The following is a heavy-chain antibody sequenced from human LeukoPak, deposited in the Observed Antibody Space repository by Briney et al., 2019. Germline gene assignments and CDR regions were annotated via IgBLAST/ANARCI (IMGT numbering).Heavy chain of an antibody. Sequence: GESLKISCKASGYSFTSYWIGRVRQLPGKGLEWMGIIYPGDPDTRYSPSFQGQVTISADKSISTAYLQWSSLKASDTAMYYCARPYCSGGSCQNYFDYWGQGTLVTVSS. CDR2: IYPGDPDT. CDR1: GYSFTSYW. D-gene: IGHD2-15*01. CDR3: ARPYCSGGSCQNYFDY. J-gene: IGHJ4*02. V-gene: IGHV5-51*01.